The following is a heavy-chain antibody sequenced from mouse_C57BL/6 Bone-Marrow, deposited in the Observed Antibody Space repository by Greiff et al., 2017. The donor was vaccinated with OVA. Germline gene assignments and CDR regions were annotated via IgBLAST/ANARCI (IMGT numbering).Heavy chain of an antibody. CDR2: IRSKSNNYAT. CDR3: VTFPAWFAY. V-gene: IGHV10-1*01. J-gene: IGHJ3*01. Sequence: EVQLQEPGGGLVQPKGSLKLSCAASGFSFTTYAMNWVRQAPGKGLEWVARIRSKSNNYATYYADTVKDRFTISRDTSESMLYLQMNNLKTEDTAMYYCVTFPAWFAYWGQGTLVTVSA. CDR1: GFSFTTYA.